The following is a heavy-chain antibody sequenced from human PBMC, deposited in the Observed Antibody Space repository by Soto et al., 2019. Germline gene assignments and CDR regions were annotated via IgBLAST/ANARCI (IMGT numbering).Heavy chain of an antibody. CDR1: GGSISGYY. Sequence: ETLSLTCTVSGGSISGYYWSWIRQPPGKGLEWIGEINHSGSTNYNPSLKSRVTISVDTSKNQFSLKLSSVTAADTAVYYCARAKLRYFDWLYSGPFDYWGQGTLVTVSS. CDR3: ARAKLRYFDWLYSGPFDY. CDR2: INHSGST. D-gene: IGHD3-9*01. V-gene: IGHV4-34*01. J-gene: IGHJ4*02.